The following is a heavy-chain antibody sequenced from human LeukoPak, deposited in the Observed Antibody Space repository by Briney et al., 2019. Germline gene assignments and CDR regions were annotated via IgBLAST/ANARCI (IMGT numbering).Heavy chain of an antibody. V-gene: IGHV3-30*02. Sequence: GGSLRLSCAASGFTFSSYGMHWVRQAPGKGLEWVAFIRYDGSNKYYADSVKGRFTISRDNSKNTLYLQMNSLRAEDTAVYYCAKEWVVGRPSSARNDAFDIWGQGTMVTVSS. CDR3: AKEWVVGRPSSARNDAFDI. CDR2: IRYDGSNK. CDR1: GFTFSSYG. J-gene: IGHJ3*02. D-gene: IGHD2-15*01.